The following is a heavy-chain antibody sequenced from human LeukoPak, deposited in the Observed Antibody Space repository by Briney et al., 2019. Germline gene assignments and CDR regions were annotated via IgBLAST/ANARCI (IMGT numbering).Heavy chain of an antibody. CDR3: AKQTRGVRGVIYYYYGMDV. CDR1: GFTFSSYA. Sequence: GGSLRLSCAASGFTFSSYAMSWVRQAPGKGLEWVSAISGSGGSTYYADSVKGRFTISRDNSKNTLYLQMNSLRAEDTAVYYCAKQTRGVRGVIYYYYGMDVWGQGTTVTVSS. J-gene: IGHJ6*02. V-gene: IGHV3-23*01. CDR2: ISGSGGST. D-gene: IGHD3-10*01.